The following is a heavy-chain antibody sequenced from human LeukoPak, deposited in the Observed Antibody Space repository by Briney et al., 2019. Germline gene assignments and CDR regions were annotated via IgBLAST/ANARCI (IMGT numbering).Heavy chain of an antibody. V-gene: IGHV3-15*07. CDR1: GFTFSNAW. J-gene: IGHJ4*02. D-gene: IGHD1-26*01. Sequence: GSLRLSCAASGFTFSNAWMNWVRQAPGKGLEWVGRIKSKTDGGTTDYAAPVKGRFTISRDDSKNTLYLQMNSLKTEDTAVYYCTTDVGATTLRVDYWGQGTLVTVSS. CDR3: TTDVGATTLRVDY. CDR2: IKSKTDGGTT.